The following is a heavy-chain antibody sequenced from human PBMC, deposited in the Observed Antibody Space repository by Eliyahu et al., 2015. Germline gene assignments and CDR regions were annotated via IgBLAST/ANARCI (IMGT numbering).Heavy chain of an antibody. J-gene: IGHJ5*02. Sequence: QELVEQSGTEVKKPGSSMKVSCTASGVTLXSDGIHWVRLGPGQGLEWMGGIIPLFKTTDYAQKFQDRVTITADESTNTVYMELNSLRSEDTAVYYCARGDGVGSNRGVFKSWGQGTLVSVSS. CDR3: ARGDGVGSNRGVFKS. CDR1: GVTLXSDG. CDR2: IIPLFKTT. D-gene: IGHD2-8*02. V-gene: IGHV1-69*01.